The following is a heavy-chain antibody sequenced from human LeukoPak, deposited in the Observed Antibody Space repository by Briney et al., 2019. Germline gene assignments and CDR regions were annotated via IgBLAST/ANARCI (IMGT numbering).Heavy chain of an antibody. D-gene: IGHD6-19*01. CDR2: INPNSGGS. CDR3: ARDLPPGYPYSRGWLNYYYYYGMDV. V-gene: IGHV1-2*02. CDR1: GYTFTGYY. J-gene: IGHJ6*02. Sequence: ASVKVSCKASGYTFTGYYMHWVRQAPGQGLEWMGWINPNSGGSNYAQKFQGRVTMTRDTSISTAYMELSRLRSDDTAVYYCARDLPPGYPYSRGWLNYYYYYGMDVWGQGTTVTVSS.